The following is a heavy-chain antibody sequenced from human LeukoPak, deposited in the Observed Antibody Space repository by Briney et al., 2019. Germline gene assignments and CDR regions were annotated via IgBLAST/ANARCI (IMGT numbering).Heavy chain of an antibody. CDR2: ISSSSSTI. CDR3: KGSSWYNYYYMDV. V-gene: IGHV3-48*02. J-gene: IGHJ6*03. D-gene: IGHD6-13*01. CDR1: GFTFSNYA. Sequence: GGSLRLSCAASGFTFSNYAMNWVRQAPGKGPEWVSYISSSSSTIYYADSMKGRFTISRDNAKNSLYLQMNSLRDEDTAVYYCKGSSWYNYYYMDVWGKGTTVTVSS.